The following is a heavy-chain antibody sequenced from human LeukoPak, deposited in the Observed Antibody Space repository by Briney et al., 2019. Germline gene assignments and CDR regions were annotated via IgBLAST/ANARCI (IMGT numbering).Heavy chain of an antibody. J-gene: IGHJ4*02. CDR1: GFKFDDYA. D-gene: IGHD6-25*01. V-gene: IGHV3-9*01. CDR3: AKVRGTFSSGFYFDS. Sequence: SLRLSCAGSGFKFDDYAIHWVRQPPGKGLEWVAIISWNGGFMDYADSVKGRFTISRDNVKNSLYLDMNSLRPEDTAFYYCAKVRGTFSSGFYFDSWGQGTLLTVSS. CDR2: ISWNGGFM.